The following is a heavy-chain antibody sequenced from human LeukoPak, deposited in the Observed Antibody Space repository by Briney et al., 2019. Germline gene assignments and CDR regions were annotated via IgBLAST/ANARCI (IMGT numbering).Heavy chain of an antibody. CDR2: IYYSGST. J-gene: IGHJ4*02. CDR1: GGSIRSSSYY. CDR3: ARQVVAVAGTGYFDY. Sequence: PSETLSLTCTVSGGSIRSSSYYWGWIPQPPGKGLEGIGSIYYSGSTYYNASLKSRGTISVDTSKNQFSLKLNSVTAADTAVYFCARQVVAVAGTGYFDYWGQGTLVTVSS. V-gene: IGHV4-39*01. D-gene: IGHD6-19*01.